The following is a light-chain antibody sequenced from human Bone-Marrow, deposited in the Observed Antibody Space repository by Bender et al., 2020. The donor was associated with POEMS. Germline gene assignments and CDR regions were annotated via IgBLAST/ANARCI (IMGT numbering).Light chain of an antibody. CDR1: SSDVGGYNY. J-gene: IGLJ3*02. V-gene: IGLV2-11*01. Sequence: QSALTQPRSVSGSPGQSVTISCTGTSSDVGGYNYVSWYQQHPGKAPKVMIYDVSKRPSGVSSRFSGSKSGHTASLTISGLQTEDEADYYCQAYDRSLGGWVFGGGTKVTVL. CDR3: QAYDRSLGGWV. CDR2: DVS.